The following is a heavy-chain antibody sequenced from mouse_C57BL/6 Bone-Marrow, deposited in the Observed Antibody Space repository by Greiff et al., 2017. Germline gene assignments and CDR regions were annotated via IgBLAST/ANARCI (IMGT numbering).Heavy chain of an antibody. Sequence: VQLQQSGPELVKPGASVKISCKASGYAFSSSWMNWVKQRPGKGLEWIGRIYPGDGDTNYNGKFKGKATLTADKSSSTAYMQLISLTSEDSAVYFCARSGYPAWFAYWGQGTLVTVSA. J-gene: IGHJ3*01. CDR1: GYAFSSSW. D-gene: IGHD3-2*02. V-gene: IGHV1-82*01. CDR3: ARSGYPAWFAY. CDR2: IYPGDGDT.